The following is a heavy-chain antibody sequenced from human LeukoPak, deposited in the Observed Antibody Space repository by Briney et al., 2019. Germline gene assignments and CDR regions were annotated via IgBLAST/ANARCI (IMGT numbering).Heavy chain of an antibody. Sequence: GASVKVSCKASGYTFTNHYMHWVRQAPGQGLEWMGWISAYNGNTNSAQKLQGRVTMTTDTSTSTAYMELRSLRSDDTAVYYCARAAGIAAAGTNWGQGTLVTVSS. CDR3: ARAAGIAAAGTN. V-gene: IGHV1-18*01. D-gene: IGHD6-13*01. CDR2: ISAYNGNT. J-gene: IGHJ4*02. CDR1: GYTFTNHY.